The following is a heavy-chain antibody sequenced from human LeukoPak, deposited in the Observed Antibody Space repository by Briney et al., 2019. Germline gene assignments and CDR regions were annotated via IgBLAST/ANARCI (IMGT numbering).Heavy chain of an antibody. V-gene: IGHV3-48*01. D-gene: IGHD3-3*01. J-gene: IGHJ6*03. CDR2: ISSSSSTI. CDR1: GFTFSSYS. Sequence: GGSLRLSCAASGFTFSSYSMNWVRQAPGKGLEWVSYISSSSSTIYYADSVKGRFTISRDNAKNSLYLQMNSLRAEDTAVYYCARESEYYDFWSGYYTRYYYMDVWGKGTTVTVSS. CDR3: ARESEYYDFWSGYYTRYYYMDV.